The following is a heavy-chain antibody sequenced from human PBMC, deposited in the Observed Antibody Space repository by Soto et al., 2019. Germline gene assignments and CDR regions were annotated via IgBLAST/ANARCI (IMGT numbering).Heavy chain of an antibody. Sequence: GGSLRLSCAASGFTFRNYGMHWVRQAPGKGLEWVAVISHDGSDKYYADSMKGRFIISRDNSENTLFLNMNSLKPEDTAVYYCAKENQHLVHDYWGQGTLVTVSS. CDR1: GFTFRNYG. J-gene: IGHJ4*02. D-gene: IGHD6-13*01. V-gene: IGHV3-30*18. CDR3: AKENQHLVHDY. CDR2: ISHDGSDK.